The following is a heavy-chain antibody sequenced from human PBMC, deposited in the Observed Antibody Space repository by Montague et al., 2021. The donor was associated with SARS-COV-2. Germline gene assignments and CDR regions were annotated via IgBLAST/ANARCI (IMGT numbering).Heavy chain of an antibody. CDR1: GGSISSYY. V-gene: IGHV4-59*01. CDR3: AREWVSYYDSSGYGAAFDI. Sequence: SETLSLTCTVSGGSISSYYWSWIRQPPGKGLEWIGYIYYSGSTNYNPSLKSRVTISVDTSENQFSLKLSSVTAADTAVYYCAREWVSYYDSSGYGAAFDIWGQGTMVTVSS. J-gene: IGHJ3*02. CDR2: IYYSGST. D-gene: IGHD3-22*01.